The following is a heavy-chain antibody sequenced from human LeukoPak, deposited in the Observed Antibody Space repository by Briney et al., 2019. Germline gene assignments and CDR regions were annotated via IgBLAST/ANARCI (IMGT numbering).Heavy chain of an antibody. D-gene: IGHD5-24*01. V-gene: IGHV4-4*07. CDR1: GGSISTYY. Sequence: PSETLSLPCTVSGGSISTYYWSWIRQPAGKGLEWIGRIYNGGSPNYNPSLKSRVTMSPDTPKNQFSLMLTSVTAADTAVYYCVREAYYGNNYVDYGGQGTLVTVSS. CDR2: IYNGGSP. J-gene: IGHJ4*02. CDR3: VREAYYGNNYVDY.